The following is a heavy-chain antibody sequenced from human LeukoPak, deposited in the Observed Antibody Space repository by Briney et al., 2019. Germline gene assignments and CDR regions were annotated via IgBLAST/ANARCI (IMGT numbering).Heavy chain of an antibody. Sequence: GGSLRLSCEASGFTFSIYDMYWVRQAPGKGLECVASISRNSGDYTLYAASVKGRFTISRDNSRSTLYLQMNSLRAEDTAVYYCAKERWASGIFGVEPAAFDYWGQGTLVTVSS. CDR1: GFTFSIYD. D-gene: IGHD3-3*01. J-gene: IGHJ4*02. V-gene: IGHV3-23*01. CDR2: ISRNSGDYT. CDR3: AKERWASGIFGVEPAAFDY.